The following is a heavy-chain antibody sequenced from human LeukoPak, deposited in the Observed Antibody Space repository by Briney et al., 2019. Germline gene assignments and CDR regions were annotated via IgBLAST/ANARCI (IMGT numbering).Heavy chain of an antibody. J-gene: IGHJ4*02. D-gene: IGHD3-22*01. CDR1: GFTFDDYA. CDR3: AKDMFQYYYDSSGYSLFDY. CDR2: ISWDGGST. V-gene: IGHV3-43D*03. Sequence: GGSLRLSCAASGFTFDDYAMYWVRQAPGKGLEWVSLISWDGGSTYYADSVEGRFTISRDNSKNSLYLQMNSLRAEDTALYYCAKDMFQYYYDSSGYSLFDYWGQGTLVTVSS.